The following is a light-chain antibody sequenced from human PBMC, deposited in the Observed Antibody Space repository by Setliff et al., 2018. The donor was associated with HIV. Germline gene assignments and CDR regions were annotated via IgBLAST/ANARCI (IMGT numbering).Light chain of an antibody. V-gene: IGLV2-14*03. J-gene: IGLJ1*01. CDR2: DVS. CDR3: NSYTSNSPYV. Sequence: SALTQPASVSGSPGQSITISCTGTSSDVGGYNSVSWYQQHPDRAPKLMIYDVSNRPSVVSNRFSGSKSGNTASLTISVLQAEDEADYYCNSYTSNSPYVFGTGTKVTVL. CDR1: SSDVGGYNS.